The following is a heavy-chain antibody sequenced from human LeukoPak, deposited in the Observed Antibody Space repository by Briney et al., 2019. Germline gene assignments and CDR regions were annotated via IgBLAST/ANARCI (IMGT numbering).Heavy chain of an antibody. D-gene: IGHD3-10*01. CDR3: ARRAMVRGGTYFDY. CDR1: GGSFRGYY. Sequence: SETLSLTCAVYGGSFRGYYWSWIRQPPGKGLEWIGEINHSGSTTYNPSLKSRVTISVDTSKNQFSLKLSSVTAADTAVYYCARRAMVRGGTYFDYWGQGTLVTVSS. V-gene: IGHV4-34*01. CDR2: INHSGST. J-gene: IGHJ4*02.